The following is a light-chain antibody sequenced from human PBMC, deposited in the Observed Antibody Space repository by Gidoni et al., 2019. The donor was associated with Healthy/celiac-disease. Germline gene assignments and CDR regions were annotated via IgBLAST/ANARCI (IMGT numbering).Light chain of an antibody. Sequence: AIRITQSPSSLPASTGDRVTITCRASPGISSYLAWYQQKPGKAPKLLIYAASTLQSGVPSRLSGSGSGTDFTLTISCLQSEDFATYYCQQYYSYPPTFGGGTKVEIK. CDR1: PGISSY. J-gene: IGKJ4*01. V-gene: IGKV1-8*01. CDR2: AAS. CDR3: QQYYSYPPT.